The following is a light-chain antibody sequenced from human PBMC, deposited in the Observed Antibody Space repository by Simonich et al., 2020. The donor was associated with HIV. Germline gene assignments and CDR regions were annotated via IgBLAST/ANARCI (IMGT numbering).Light chain of an antibody. CDR2: KAS. J-gene: IGKJ4*01. Sequence: DIQMTQSPSTLSASVGDRVTLTCRASQNIDSWLAWYQQKPGKAPKLLIYKASSLESGVPSRFSGSGSGTEFTLTISSLQPDDFATYYCQQSFSTPLTFGGGTKVEIK. V-gene: IGKV1-5*03. CDR1: QNIDSW. CDR3: QQSFSTPLT.